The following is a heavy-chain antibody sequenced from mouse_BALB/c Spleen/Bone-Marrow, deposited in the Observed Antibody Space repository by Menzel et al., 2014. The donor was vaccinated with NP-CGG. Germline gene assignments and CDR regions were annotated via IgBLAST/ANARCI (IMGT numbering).Heavy chain of an antibody. CDR1: GYSITSDYA. CDR2: ISYSGST. CDR3: ARSADWYFGV. Sequence: LVESGPGLVKPSQSLSLTCTVTGYSITSDYAWNWIRQFPGNKLEWMGYISYSGSTSYYPYLKSRISITRDTSKNQFFLQLNSVTNEDTATYYCARSADWYFGVWGAGTTVTVSS. V-gene: IGHV3-2*02. J-gene: IGHJ1*01.